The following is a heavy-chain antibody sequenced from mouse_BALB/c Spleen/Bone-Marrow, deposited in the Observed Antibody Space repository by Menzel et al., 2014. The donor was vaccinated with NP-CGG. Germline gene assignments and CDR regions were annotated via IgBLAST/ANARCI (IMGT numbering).Heavy chain of an antibody. V-gene: IGHV1-7*01. CDR1: GYTFTSCW. J-gene: IGHJ4*01. D-gene: IGHD1-1*01. CDR3: ARQITTVDYAMDY. CDR2: INPSTGYT. Sequence: VKLMESGAELAKPGASVKMSCKASGYTFTSCWMHWVKQRPGQGLEWIGYINPSTGYTEYNQKFKDKATLTADKSSSTAYMQLSSLTSEDSAVYYCARQITTVDYAMDYWGQGTSVTVSS.